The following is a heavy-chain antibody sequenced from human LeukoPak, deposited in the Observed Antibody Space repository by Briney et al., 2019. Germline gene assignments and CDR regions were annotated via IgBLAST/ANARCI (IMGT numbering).Heavy chain of an antibody. V-gene: IGHV4-38-2*02. CDR3: ARDKAGTPLNWFDP. Sequence: PSETLSLTCTVSGYSISSGYYWGWIRQPPGKGLEWIGSIYHSGSTYYNPSLKSRVTISVDTSKNQFSLKLSSVTGADTAVYYCARDKAGTPLNWFDPWGERTLVTVYS. J-gene: IGHJ5*02. D-gene: IGHD1-7*01. CDR2: IYHSGST. CDR1: GYSISSGYY.